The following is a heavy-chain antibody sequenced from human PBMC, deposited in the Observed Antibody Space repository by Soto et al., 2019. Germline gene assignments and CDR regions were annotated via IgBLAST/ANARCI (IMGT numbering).Heavy chain of an antibody. CDR1: GFTFSSYA. CDR3: AKDHGDSSGIHPQGAFDI. CDR2: ISGSGGST. J-gene: IGHJ3*02. Sequence: EVQLLESGGGLVQPGGSLRLSCAASGFTFSSYAMSWVRQAPGKGLEWVSAISGSGGSTYYADSVKGRFTIYRDNSKNTQNLEMNSLRAEDTAVYYCAKDHGDSSGIHPQGAFDIWGQGTMVTVSS. D-gene: IGHD3-22*01. V-gene: IGHV3-23*01.